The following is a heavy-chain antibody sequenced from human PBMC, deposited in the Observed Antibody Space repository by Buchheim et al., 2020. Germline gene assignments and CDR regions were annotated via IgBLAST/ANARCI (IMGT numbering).Heavy chain of an antibody. V-gene: IGHV3-21*01. Sequence: EVQLVESGGGLVKPGGSLRLSCAASGFTFSSYSMNWVRQAPGKGLEWVSSISSSSSYIYYADSVKGRFTISRDNAKNSLYLQMNSLRAEDTAVYYCAGAERYCSGGSCYSAIRYYYGMDVWGQGTT. CDR1: GFTFSSYS. CDR2: ISSSSSYI. J-gene: IGHJ6*02. D-gene: IGHD2-15*01. CDR3: AGAERYCSGGSCYSAIRYYYGMDV.